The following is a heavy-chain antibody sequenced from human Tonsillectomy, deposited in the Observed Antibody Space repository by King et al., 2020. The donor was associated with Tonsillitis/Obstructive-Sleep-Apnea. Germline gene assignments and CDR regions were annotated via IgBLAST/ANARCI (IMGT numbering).Heavy chain of an antibody. CDR2: ISYDGTTK. CDR3: ANESTISISDYVYY. J-gene: IGHJ4*02. V-gene: IGHV3-30*18. Sequence: VQLVESGGGVVQPGRALRLSCAASGFTFSSYGMHWVRQAPGKGLEWVAVISYDGTTKHYADSVKGRFTISRDNSKNTLDLQMNSLRAEDTAVYYCANESTISISDYVYYWGQGTLFSVSS. D-gene: IGHD5-12*01. CDR1: GFTFSSYG.